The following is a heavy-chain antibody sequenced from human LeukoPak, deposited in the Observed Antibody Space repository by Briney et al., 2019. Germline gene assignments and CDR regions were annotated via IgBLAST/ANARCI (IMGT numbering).Heavy chain of an antibody. CDR1: GYTFTSYG. Sequence: ASVKVSCKASGYTFTSYGISWVRQAPGQGLEWMGWISAYNGNTNYAQKLQGRITMTTDTSTSTAYMELRSLRSDDTAVYYCARSPPRWGSADYWGQGTLVTVSS. CDR2: ISAYNGNT. D-gene: IGHD2-21*01. CDR3: ARSPPRWGSADY. V-gene: IGHV1-18*01. J-gene: IGHJ4*02.